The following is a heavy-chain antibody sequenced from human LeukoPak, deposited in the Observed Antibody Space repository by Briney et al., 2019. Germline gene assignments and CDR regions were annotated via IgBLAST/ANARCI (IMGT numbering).Heavy chain of an antibody. Sequence: PSETLSLTCTVSGGSISSSSYYWGWIRQPPGKGLERIGSIYYSGSTYYNPSLKSRVTISVDTSKNQFSLKLSSVTAADTAVYYCARVGIAAAHPTLPRDYFDYWGQGTLVTVSS. D-gene: IGHD6-13*01. J-gene: IGHJ4*02. CDR3: ARVGIAAAHPTLPRDYFDY. CDR1: GGSISSSSYY. V-gene: IGHV4-39*07. CDR2: IYYSGST.